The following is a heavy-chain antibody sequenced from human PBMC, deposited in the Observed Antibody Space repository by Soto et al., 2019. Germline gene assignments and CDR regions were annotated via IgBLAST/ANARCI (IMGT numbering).Heavy chain of an antibody. CDR2: IYYTGNT. J-gene: IGHJ5*02. CDR1: GGSSISDY. CDR3: ARQEIVTGWFGP. V-gene: IGHV4-59*08. D-gene: IGHD5-12*01. Sequence: PLETLPLTCTVSGGSSISDYWSWIRRPPGKGLEWIGYIYYTGNTNYNPSLKSRVTISVDTSRNQFSLKLSSVTAADTAVYYCARQEIVTGWFGPWGQGTLVTVSS.